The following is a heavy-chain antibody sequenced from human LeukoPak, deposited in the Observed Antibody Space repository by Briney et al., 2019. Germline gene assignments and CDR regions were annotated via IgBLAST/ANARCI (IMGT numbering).Heavy chain of an antibody. Sequence: GRSLRLSWAASGFSFSSYAMHWVRQAPGKGLEWEAVISYDGSNKYYADSVKGRFTISRDNSKNTLYLQMNSLRAEDTAVYYCASLMTTVTTLYGMDVWGQGTTVTVSS. CDR1: GFSFSSYA. CDR2: ISYDGSNK. D-gene: IGHD4-17*01. CDR3: ASLMTTVTTLYGMDV. V-gene: IGHV3-30*04. J-gene: IGHJ6*02.